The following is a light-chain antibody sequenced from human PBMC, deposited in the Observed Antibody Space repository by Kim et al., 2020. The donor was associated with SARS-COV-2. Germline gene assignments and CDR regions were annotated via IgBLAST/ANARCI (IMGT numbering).Light chain of an antibody. J-gene: IGKJ2*01. Sequence: DIQLTQSPSSLSAFVGDSVTITCRASQTIDRHLNWYQQHPGKAPKLLIYASSSLHGGVPSRFSGAAYGTDFTLTISGLQPGDFATYFCQQSSLTPYTFAQGTKVDIK. CDR2: ASS. CDR1: QTIDRH. V-gene: IGKV1-39*01. CDR3: QQSSLTPYT.